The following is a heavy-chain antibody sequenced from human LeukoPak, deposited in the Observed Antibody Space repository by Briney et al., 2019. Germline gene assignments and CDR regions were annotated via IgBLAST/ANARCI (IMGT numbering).Heavy chain of an antibody. CDR3: ARGPGPIAGAKNPFYI. CDR1: GLTFSSYA. V-gene: IGHV3-30*07. Sequence: GGSLRLSCAASGLTFSSYAMHWVRQAPGKGLEWVAVISYDGSNKYYADSVKGRFTISGDNSKNTLYLQMNSLRPEDTAFYYCARGPGPIAGAKNPFYIGGQGTMVTVSS. D-gene: IGHD1-26*01. CDR2: ISYDGSNK. J-gene: IGHJ3*02.